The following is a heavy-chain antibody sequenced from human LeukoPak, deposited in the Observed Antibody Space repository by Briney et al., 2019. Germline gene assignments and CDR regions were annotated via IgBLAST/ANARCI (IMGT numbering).Heavy chain of an antibody. J-gene: IGHJ6*03. CDR2: IYSGGST. CDR3: ARDRGYCRGTTCYAYYMDV. V-gene: IGHV3-53*01. CDR1: GFTVSSNY. Sequence: GGSLRLSCAASGFTVSSNYMSWVRQAPGKGLEWVSVIYSGGSTYYADSVEGRFTISRDNAKNSLYLQMNSLRAEDTAVNYCARDRGYCRGTTCYAYYMDVWGKGTTVTVSS. D-gene: IGHD2-2*01.